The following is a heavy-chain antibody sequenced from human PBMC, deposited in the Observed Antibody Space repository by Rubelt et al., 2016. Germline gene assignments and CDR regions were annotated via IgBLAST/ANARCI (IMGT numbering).Heavy chain of an antibody. J-gene: IGHJ4*02. D-gene: IGHD4-17*01. Sequence: QVQLQQWDAGLLKPSETLSLTCAVYGGSFSGYYWSWIRQPPGKGLEWIGEINHSGSTNYNPSLKSRVTISVTAADTAVYYCARHAFIVTTGSFWDFWGQGTLVTVSS. CDR1: GGSFSGYY. V-gene: IGHV4-34*01. CDR3: F. CDR2: INHSGST.